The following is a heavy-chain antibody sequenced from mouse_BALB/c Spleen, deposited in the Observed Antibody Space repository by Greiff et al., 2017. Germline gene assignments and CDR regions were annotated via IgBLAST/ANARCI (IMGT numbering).Heavy chain of an antibody. CDR1: GFNIKDTY. J-gene: IGHJ3*01. D-gene: IGHD2-1*01. V-gene: IGHV14-3*02. CDR3: ALYGNYAY. CDR2: IDPANGNT. Sequence: EVQVVESGAELVKPGASVKLSCTASGFNIKDTYMHWVKQRPEQGLEWIGRIDPANGNTKYDPKFQGKATITADTSSNTAYLQLSSLTSEDTAVYYCALYGNYAYWGQGTLVTVSA.